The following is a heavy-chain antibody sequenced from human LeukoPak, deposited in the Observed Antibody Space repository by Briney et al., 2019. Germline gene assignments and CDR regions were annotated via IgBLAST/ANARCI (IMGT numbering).Heavy chain of an antibody. CDR3: ARTYGDYDYYYGMDV. CDR2: IDSGGST. CDR1: GIIVSSHY. V-gene: IGHV3-66*01. Sequence: GGSLSLSCAAWGIIVSSHYMTWVRRAPGKGVEGVSVIDSGGSTNSADSVKGRFSVSRDNSNNTLYLQMNSPRVEDTAVYYCARTYGDYDYYYGMDVWGQGTTVTVSS. J-gene: IGHJ6*01. D-gene: IGHD4-17*01.